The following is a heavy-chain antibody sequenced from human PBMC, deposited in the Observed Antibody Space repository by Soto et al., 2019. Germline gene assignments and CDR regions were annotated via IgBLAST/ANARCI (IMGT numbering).Heavy chain of an antibody. CDR1: GFSLSTSGMR. J-gene: IGHJ4*02. D-gene: IGHD3-22*01. CDR2: IDWDDDK. CDR3: ARALYDSSGYSFDY. V-gene: IGHV2-70*04. Sequence: SGPTLVNPTQTLTLTCTFSGFSLSTSGMRVSWIRQPPGKALEWLARIDWDDDKFYSTSLKTRLTISKDTSKNQVVLTMTNMDPVDTATYYCARALYDSSGYSFDYCGQRTLVTVSS.